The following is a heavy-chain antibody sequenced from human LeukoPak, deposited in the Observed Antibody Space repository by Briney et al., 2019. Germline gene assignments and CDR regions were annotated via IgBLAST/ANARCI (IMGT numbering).Heavy chain of an antibody. V-gene: IGHV4-61*02. CDR1: GGSISSGSYY. J-gene: IGHJ5*02. D-gene: IGHD4-17*01. Sequence: SETLSLTCTVSGGSISSGSYYWSWIRQPAGKGLEWIGRIYTSGSTNYNPSLKSRVTISVDTSKNQFSLKLSSVTAADTAVYYCARGESFSSTTVTTAGNWFDPWGQGTLVTVSS. CDR3: ARGESFSSTTVTTAGNWFDP. CDR2: IYTSGST.